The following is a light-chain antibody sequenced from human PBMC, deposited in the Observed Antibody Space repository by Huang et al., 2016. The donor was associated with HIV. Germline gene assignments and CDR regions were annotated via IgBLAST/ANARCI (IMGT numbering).Light chain of an antibody. CDR3: QHYDDPYT. V-gene: IGKV1-33*01. Sequence: DIQMTQSPSSLSASVGDRVTITCQASQDISNYLSWYQHKPGRAPKPLLFDASSLETGVPSRVSGSGSGTYFTLTIASLQPEDVATYYCQHYDDPYTFGQGTKLEIK. J-gene: IGKJ2*01. CDR2: DAS. CDR1: QDISNY.